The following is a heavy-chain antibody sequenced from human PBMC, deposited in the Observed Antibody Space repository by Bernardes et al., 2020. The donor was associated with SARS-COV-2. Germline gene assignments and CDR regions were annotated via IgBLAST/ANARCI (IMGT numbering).Heavy chain of an antibody. J-gene: IGHJ4*02. V-gene: IGHV4-61*02. CDR3: ARDGRIPVPGTDYFDF. D-gene: IGHD6-19*01. CDR2: ISASGST. Sequence: SETLSLTCAVSDDAISSGSFYWSWLRQPAGKGLEWVGRISASGSTNYNPSLKSRVTMSVDTSKNQFSLKLTSVTAADTAVYYCARDGRIPVPGTDYFDFWGQGILVTVSS. CDR1: DDAISSGSFY.